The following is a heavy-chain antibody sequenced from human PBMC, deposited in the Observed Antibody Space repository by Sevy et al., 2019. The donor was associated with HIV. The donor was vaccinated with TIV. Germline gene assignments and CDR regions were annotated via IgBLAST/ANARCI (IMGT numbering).Heavy chain of an antibody. Sequence: GGSLRLSCASSGITFSESLMSWVRQAPGKGLEWVASIKQDGSQKYYVDSVKGGFSITRDNAKNSLYLQMNSLRGDDTARYYCARVFSGSAPGFDYWGQGTLVTVSS. CDR2: IKQDGSQK. CDR1: GITFSESL. CDR3: ARVFSGSAPGFDY. V-gene: IGHV3-7*01. J-gene: IGHJ4*02. D-gene: IGHD6-19*01.